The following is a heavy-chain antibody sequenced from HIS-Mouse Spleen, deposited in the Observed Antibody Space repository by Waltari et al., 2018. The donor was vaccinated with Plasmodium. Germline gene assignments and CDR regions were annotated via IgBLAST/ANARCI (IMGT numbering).Heavy chain of an antibody. CDR3: ARGDILTAYYNDYWYFDL. V-gene: IGHV3-21*01. J-gene: IGHJ2*01. CDR2: ISRSCSYQ. CDR1: GFTFSSAS. D-gene: IGHD3-9*01. Sequence: EVQLVESGGGLVKPGGSLRIPCAASGFTFSSASINRVRQAPGKGVEVVSSISRSCSYQNYAESMEGRFPISRDNAQNSLYLQMNSPRAEDTAVYYCARGDILTAYYNDYWYFDLWGRCTLVTVSS.